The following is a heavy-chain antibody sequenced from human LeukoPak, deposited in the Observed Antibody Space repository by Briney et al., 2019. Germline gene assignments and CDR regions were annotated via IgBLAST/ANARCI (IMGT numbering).Heavy chain of an antibody. V-gene: IGHV3-11*01. CDR1: GFTSSDYY. Sequence: GGSLRLSCAASGFTSSDYYMTWIRQPPGEGPEWISYISSSGGTTTYVDSVKGRFTISRDNAKNSLYLQMNSLRADDTAVYYCARSNYCTVDVWGQGTAVTVSS. CDR2: ISSSGGTT. CDR3: ARSNYCTVDV. J-gene: IGHJ6*01. D-gene: IGHD5-24*01.